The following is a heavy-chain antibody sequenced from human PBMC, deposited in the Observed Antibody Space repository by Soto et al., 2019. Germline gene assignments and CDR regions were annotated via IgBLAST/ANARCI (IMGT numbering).Heavy chain of an antibody. V-gene: IGHV1-2*04. CDR1: GYTFTGYH. CDR2: INPNSGGT. Sequence: VASVKVSCKASGYTFTGYHMHWVRQAPGQGLEWMGWINPNSGGTNYAQKLQGWVTMTRDTSISTAYMELSRRRSDDTAVYYCARGGVAGTSNYYGMDVWGQGTTVTVSS. CDR3: ARGGVAGTSNYYGMDV. J-gene: IGHJ6*02. D-gene: IGHD6-19*01.